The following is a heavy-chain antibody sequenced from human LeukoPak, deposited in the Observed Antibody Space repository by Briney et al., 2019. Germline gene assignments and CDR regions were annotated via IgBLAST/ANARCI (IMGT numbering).Heavy chain of an antibody. CDR3: ARDQEGATLFDY. D-gene: IGHD1-26*01. CDR2: ISAYNGNA. Sequence: GASVKVSCKASGYTFTSYGISWVRQAPGQGLEWMGWISAYNGNANYAQKLQGRVTMTTDTSPSTAYMELRSLRSDDTAVYYCARDQEGATLFDYWGQGTLVTVSS. J-gene: IGHJ4*02. CDR1: GYTFTSYG. V-gene: IGHV1-18*01.